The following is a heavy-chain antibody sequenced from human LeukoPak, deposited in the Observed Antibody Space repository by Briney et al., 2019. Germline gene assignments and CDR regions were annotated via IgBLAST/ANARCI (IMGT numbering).Heavy chain of an antibody. D-gene: IGHD3-3*01. CDR3: TRDLSVWLLSFDY. J-gene: IGHJ4*02. CDR1: GFTFGDYA. Sequence: GGSLRLSCTASGFTFGDYAMSWVRQAPGKGLEWVGFIRSKSYGATTEYAVSVKGRFTISRDDSKSIADLQMNSLKAEDTAVYYCTRDLSVWLLSFDYWGQGTLVTVSS. V-gene: IGHV3-49*04. CDR2: IRSKSYGATT.